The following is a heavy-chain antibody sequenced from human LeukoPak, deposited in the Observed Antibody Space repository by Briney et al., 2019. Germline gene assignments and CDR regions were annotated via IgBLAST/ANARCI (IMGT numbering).Heavy chain of an antibody. CDR1: GFTFSSYG. CDR3: AKDRVVRGSGYYFDY. Sequence: GGSLRLSCAASGFTFSSYGMHWVRQAPGKGLEWVAVIPYDGSNKYYADSVKGRFTISRDNSKNTLYLQMNSLRAEDTAVYYCAKDRVVRGSGYYFDYWGQGTLVTVSS. CDR2: IPYDGSNK. V-gene: IGHV3-30*18. D-gene: IGHD3-10*01. J-gene: IGHJ4*02.